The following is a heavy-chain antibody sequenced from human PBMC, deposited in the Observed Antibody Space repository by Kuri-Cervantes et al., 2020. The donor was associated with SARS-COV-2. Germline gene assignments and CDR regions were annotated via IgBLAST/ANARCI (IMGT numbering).Heavy chain of an antibody. J-gene: IGHJ6*02. V-gene: IGHV3-11*06. D-gene: IGHD6-6*01. CDR2: ISSSSSYI. CDR3: ARDGEIEYSSSDYYYYYGMDV. Sequence: GGSLTLSCAASGFTFSDYYMSWIRQAPGKGLEWVSSISSSSSYIYYADSVKGRFTISRDNAKNSLYLQMNSLRAEDTAVYYCARDGEIEYSSSDYYYYYGMDVWGQGTTVTVSS. CDR1: GFTFSDYY.